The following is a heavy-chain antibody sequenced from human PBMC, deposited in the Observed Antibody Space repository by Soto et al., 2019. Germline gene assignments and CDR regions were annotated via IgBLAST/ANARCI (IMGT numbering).Heavy chain of an antibody. CDR2: INPSGGST. D-gene: IGHD1-26*01. J-gene: IGHJ6*02. CDR3: ARRYSGSYPHYYYYYGMDV. V-gene: IGHV1-46*01. CDR1: GYTFTSYY. Sequence: GASVKVSCKASGYTFTSYYMHWVRQAPGQGLEWMGIINPSGGSTSYAQKFQGRVTMTRDTSTSTVYMELSSLRSEETAVYYCARRYSGSYPHYYYYYGMDVWGQGTTVTVSS.